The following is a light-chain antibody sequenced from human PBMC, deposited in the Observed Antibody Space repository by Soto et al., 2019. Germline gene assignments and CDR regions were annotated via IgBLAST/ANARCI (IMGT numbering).Light chain of an antibody. V-gene: IGLV1-51*01. CDR2: DNN. CDR1: SSNIGKTY. CDR3: GTWDSSLTAVV. Sequence: QTVVTQPPSVSAAPGQKVTISCSGSSSNIGKTYVSWYQQLPGTAPRLLIYDNNKRPSGIPDRFSGSKSGTSATLGITGLQTGDEADYYCGTWDSSLTAVVFGGGTKLTVL. J-gene: IGLJ2*01.